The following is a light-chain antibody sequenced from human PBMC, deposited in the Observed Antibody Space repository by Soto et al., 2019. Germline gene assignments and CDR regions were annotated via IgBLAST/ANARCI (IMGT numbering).Light chain of an antibody. CDR3: QQYGSSRT. CDR2: GAS. J-gene: IGKJ1*01. V-gene: IGKV3-20*01. Sequence: EIVLTQSPGTLSLSPGEIATLSCRASQSVSSSYLAWYQQKPGQAPRLLIYGASSRATGITDRFSGSGSGTDFTLTISRLEPEDFAVYYCQQYGSSRTFGQGTKVDIK. CDR1: QSVSSSY.